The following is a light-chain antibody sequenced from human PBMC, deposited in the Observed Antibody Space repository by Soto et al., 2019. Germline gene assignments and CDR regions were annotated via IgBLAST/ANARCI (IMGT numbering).Light chain of an antibody. V-gene: IGLV2-14*03. CDR3: SSYSSSSSRV. Sequence: QSVLTQPASVSGSPGQSITISCTGTSSDVGDYNYVSWYQHHPGKAPKLMIYDVSSRPSGVSNRFSGSKSGNTASLTISGLQAEDEADYYCSSYSSSSSRVFGGGTKVTVL. J-gene: IGLJ3*02. CDR1: SSDVGDYNY. CDR2: DVS.